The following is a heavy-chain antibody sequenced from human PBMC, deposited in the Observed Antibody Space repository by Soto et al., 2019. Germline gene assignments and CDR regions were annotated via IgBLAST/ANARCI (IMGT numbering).Heavy chain of an antibody. CDR1: GFTFISYA. J-gene: IGHJ5*02. CDR3: AIRASPMLPFDP. V-gene: IGHV3-23*01. Sequence: LRLSCAASGFTFISYAMSWVRQAPGKGLEWVSAISGSGGSTYYADSVKGRFTISRDNSKNTLYLQMNSLRAEDTAVYYCAIRASPMLPFDPWGQGTLVTVSS. CDR2: ISGSGGST. D-gene: IGHD2-8*01.